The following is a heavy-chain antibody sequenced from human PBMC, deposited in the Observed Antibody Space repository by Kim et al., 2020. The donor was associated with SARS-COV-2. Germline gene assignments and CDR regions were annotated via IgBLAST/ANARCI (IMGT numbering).Heavy chain of an antibody. CDR3: ARGRTYYYDSSGYNP. Sequence: SETLSLTCTVSGGSISSYYWSWIRQPPGKGLEWIGYIYYSGSTNYNPSLKSRVTISVDTSKNQFSLKLSSVTAADTAVYYCARGRTYYYDSSGYNPWGQGTLVTVSS. V-gene: IGHV4-59*01. D-gene: IGHD3-22*01. CDR1: GGSISSYY. J-gene: IGHJ5*02. CDR2: IYYSGST.